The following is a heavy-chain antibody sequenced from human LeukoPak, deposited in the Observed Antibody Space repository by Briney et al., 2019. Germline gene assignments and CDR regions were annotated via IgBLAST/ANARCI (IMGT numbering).Heavy chain of an antibody. CDR3: ARVGCSGGSCYLDY. V-gene: IGHV4-30-4*01. D-gene: IGHD2-15*01. Sequence: SETLSLTCTVSGGSISSGDYYWSWIRQPPGKGLEWIGYIYYSGSTYYNPSLKSRVTISVDTSKNQFSLKLSSVTAADTAVYYCARVGCSGGSCYLDYWGQGTLVTVSS. CDR2: IYYSGST. CDR1: GGSISSGDYY. J-gene: IGHJ4*02.